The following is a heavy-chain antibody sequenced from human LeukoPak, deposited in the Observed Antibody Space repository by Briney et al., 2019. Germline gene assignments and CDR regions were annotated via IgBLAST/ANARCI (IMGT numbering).Heavy chain of an antibody. Sequence: SETLSLTCTVSGGSISSYYWSWIRQPPGKGLEWIGYIYYCGSTNYNPSLKSRVTISVDTSKNQFSLKLSSVTAADTAVYYCAVVYSYGPGAFDYWGQGTLVTVS. D-gene: IGHD5-18*01. CDR1: GGSISSYY. CDR3: AVVYSYGPGAFDY. CDR2: IYYCGST. V-gene: IGHV4-59*01. J-gene: IGHJ4*02.